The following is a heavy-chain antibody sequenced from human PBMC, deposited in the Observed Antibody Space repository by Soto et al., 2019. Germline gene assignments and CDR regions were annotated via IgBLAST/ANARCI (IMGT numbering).Heavy chain of an antibody. V-gene: IGHV4-34*01. D-gene: IGHD3-3*01. CDR2: INHSGSA. J-gene: IGHJ4*02. Sequence: SETLSLTCAVYGGSFSGYYWSWIRQPPGKGLEWIGEINHSGSANYNPSLKSRVTISVDTSKNQFSLKVSSVTAADTAVYYCARAPETPSIFGVALPYFFDYWGQGTLVTVSS. CDR1: GGSFSGYY. CDR3: ARAPETPSIFGVALPYFFDY.